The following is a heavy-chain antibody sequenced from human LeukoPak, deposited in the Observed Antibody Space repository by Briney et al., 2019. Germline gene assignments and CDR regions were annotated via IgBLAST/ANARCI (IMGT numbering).Heavy chain of an antibody. CDR1: GSTFTSYD. CDR3: ARGRSTGYPYYFEY. D-gene: IGHD5-12*01. V-gene: IGHV1-8*03. CDR2: MNPNSGST. J-gene: IGHJ4*02. Sequence: ASVKVSCKASGSTFTSYDINWVRQATGQGLEWMGWMNPNSGSTGYAQKFQGRVTITRNTSISTAYMELSGLRSEVTDVYYCARGRSTGYPYYFEYWGQGTLVTVSS.